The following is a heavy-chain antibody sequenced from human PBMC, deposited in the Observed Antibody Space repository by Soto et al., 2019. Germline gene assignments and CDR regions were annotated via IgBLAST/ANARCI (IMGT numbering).Heavy chain of an antibody. CDR3: ARDRWVAVAGTRGGWFDP. D-gene: IGHD6-19*01. J-gene: IGHJ5*02. Sequence: SQTLSLTCAISGDSVSSNSAAWNWIRQSPSRGLEWLGRTYYRSKWYNDYAVSVKSRITINPGTSKNQFSLQLNSVTPEDTAVYYCARDRWVAVAGTRGGWFDPWGQGTLVTVS. CDR1: GDSVSSNSAA. CDR2: TYYRSKWYN. V-gene: IGHV6-1*01.